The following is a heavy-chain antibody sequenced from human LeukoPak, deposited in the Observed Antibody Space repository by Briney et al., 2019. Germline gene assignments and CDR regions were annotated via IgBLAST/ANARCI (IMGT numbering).Heavy chain of an antibody. Sequence: GGSLRLSCAASGFTVSSNYMSWVRQAPGKGLEWVSVIYSGGYTYYADSVKGRFTISRDNSKNTLYLQMNSLRAEDTAVYYCARAGITVTGAFDYWGQGTLVTVSS. J-gene: IGHJ4*02. CDR3: ARAGITVTGAFDY. CDR1: GFTVSSNY. D-gene: IGHD6-19*01. CDR2: IYSGGYT. V-gene: IGHV3-66*01.